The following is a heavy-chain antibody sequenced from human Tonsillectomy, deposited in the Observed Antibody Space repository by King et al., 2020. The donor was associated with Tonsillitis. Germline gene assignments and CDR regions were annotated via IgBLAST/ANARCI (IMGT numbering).Heavy chain of an antibody. Sequence: QLVQSGGGLVKPGESLRLSCEASGFSFSDYYMSWIRQAPGKGLEWVSYISSRSGHINYADSVKDRFTITRDNAQNLLFLQMNSLRAEDTAIYYCARDGVGSGRSQTFDIWGHGKMVTVSS. V-gene: IGHV3-11*06. CDR1: GFSFSDYY. D-gene: IGHD1-26*01. CDR2: ISSRSGHI. J-gene: IGHJ3*02. CDR3: ARDGVGSGRSQTFDI.